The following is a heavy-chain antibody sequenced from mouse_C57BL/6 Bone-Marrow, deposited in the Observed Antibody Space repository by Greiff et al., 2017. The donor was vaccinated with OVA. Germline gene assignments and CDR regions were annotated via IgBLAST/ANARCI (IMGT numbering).Heavy chain of an antibody. V-gene: IGHV14-4*01. CDR3: TTYRY. CDR2: IDPENGDT. J-gene: IGHJ2*01. CDR1: GFNIKDYY. Sequence: VQLQQSGAELVRPGASVKLSCTASGFNIKDYYMHWVKERPEQGLEWIGWIDPENGDTEYASKFQGKATITADTSSNTVYLHLSSLTSEDTAVYYGTTYRYWGQGTTLTVSS.